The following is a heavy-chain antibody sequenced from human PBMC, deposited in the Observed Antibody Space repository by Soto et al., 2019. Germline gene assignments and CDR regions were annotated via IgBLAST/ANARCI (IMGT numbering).Heavy chain of an antibody. CDR2: ISGSGGST. CDR3: AKVLETGYSSGLEYFQH. V-gene: IGHV3-23*01. J-gene: IGHJ1*01. CDR1: GFTFSSYA. D-gene: IGHD6-19*01. Sequence: GGSLRLSCAASGFTFSSYAMSWVRQAPGKGLEWVSAISGSGGSTYYADSVKGRFTISRDNSKNTLYLQMNSLRAEDTAVYYCAKVLETGYSSGLEYFQHWGQGTLVTVSS.